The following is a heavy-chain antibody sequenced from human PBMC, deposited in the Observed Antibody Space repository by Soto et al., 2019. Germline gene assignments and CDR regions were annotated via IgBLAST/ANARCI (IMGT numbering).Heavy chain of an antibody. CDR2: INPHGGST. Sequence: ASVKVSCKAPGDTFTSYYLNWVRQAPGQGREWMGVINPHGGSTKYAQKFQGRITMTRDTSRSTVYMELSSLRSDDTAIYYCARSSGGNFGIIIEGSNWFDPWGQGXLVTVYS. CDR1: GDTFTSYY. J-gene: IGHJ5*02. D-gene: IGHD3-3*01. V-gene: IGHV1-46*01. CDR3: ARSSGGNFGIIIEGSNWFDP.